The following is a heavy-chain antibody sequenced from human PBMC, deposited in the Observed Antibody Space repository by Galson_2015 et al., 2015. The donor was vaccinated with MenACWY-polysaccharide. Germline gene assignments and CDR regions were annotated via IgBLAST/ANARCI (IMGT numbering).Heavy chain of an antibody. CDR3: ARVGYSGYDSRFEH. Sequence: SETLSLTCTVSRGPISSYYWSWIRQPAGKGLEWIGRISTGGSTTYNPSLKSRVTMSLDRSNNQFSLNLTSVTAADTAIYYCARVGYSGYDSRFEHWGQGTLVAVSS. D-gene: IGHD5-12*01. J-gene: IGHJ4*02. CDR1: RGPISSYY. CDR2: ISTGGST. V-gene: IGHV4-4*07.